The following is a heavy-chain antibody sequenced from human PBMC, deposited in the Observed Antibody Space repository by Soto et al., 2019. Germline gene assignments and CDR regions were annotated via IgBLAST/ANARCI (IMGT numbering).Heavy chain of an antibody. V-gene: IGHV1-24*01. CDR2: FDLENGET. Sequence: ASVKVSCKVSGYTLTELSIHWVRQAPGEGREWMGGFDLENGETIYAQRFQGRVTMTEESSADTPYMELSSLRSEDTAVYYCAIEVRSSNQFGHWGQGTRVTVSS. J-gene: IGHJ4*02. CDR3: AIEVRSSNQFGH. CDR1: GYTLTELS. D-gene: IGHD3-10*01.